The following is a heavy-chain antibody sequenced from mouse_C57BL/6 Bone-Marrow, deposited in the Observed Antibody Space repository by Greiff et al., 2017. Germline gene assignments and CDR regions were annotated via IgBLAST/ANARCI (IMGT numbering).Heavy chain of an antibody. Sequence: QVQLQQPGAELVRPGTSVKLSCKASGYTFTSYWMHWVKQRPGQGLEWIGVIDPSDSYTTYNQKFKGKATLTVDTSSSTAYMQLSSLTSEDSAVYDCARPANWGGFDYWGQGTTLTVSS. D-gene: IGHD4-1*01. CDR1: GYTFTSYW. CDR2: IDPSDSYT. CDR3: ARPANWGGFDY. J-gene: IGHJ2*01. V-gene: IGHV1-59*01.